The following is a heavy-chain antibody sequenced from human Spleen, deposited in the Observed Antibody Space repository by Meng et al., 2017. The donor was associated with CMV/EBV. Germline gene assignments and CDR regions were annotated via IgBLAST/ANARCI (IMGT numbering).Heavy chain of an antibody. CDR1: GYSISSGYY. CDR3: ARVPFRYDILTGYSSGYYYGMDV. D-gene: IGHD3-9*01. Sequence: SETLSLTCTVSGYSISSGYYWGWIRQPPGKGLEWIGFIYHSGSTYYNPSLKSRVTISVDTSKNQFSLKLSSVTAADTAVYYCARVPFRYDILTGYSSGYYYGMDVWGQGTTVTVSS. J-gene: IGHJ6*02. CDR2: IYHSGST. V-gene: IGHV4-38-2*02.